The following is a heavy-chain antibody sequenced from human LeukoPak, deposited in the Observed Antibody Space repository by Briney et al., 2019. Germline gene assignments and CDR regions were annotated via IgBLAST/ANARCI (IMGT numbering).Heavy chain of an antibody. CDR3: ARAHYYDSSGYYSSPFDY. CDR2: IIPIFGIA. V-gene: IGHV1-69*04. Sequence: SVKVSCKASGYTFTSYYMHWVRQAPGQGLEWMGRIIPIFGIANYAQKFQGRVTIIADKSTSTAYMELSSLRSEDTAVYYCARAHYYDSSGYYSSPFDYWGQGTLVTVSS. J-gene: IGHJ4*02. CDR1: GYTFTSYY. D-gene: IGHD3-22*01.